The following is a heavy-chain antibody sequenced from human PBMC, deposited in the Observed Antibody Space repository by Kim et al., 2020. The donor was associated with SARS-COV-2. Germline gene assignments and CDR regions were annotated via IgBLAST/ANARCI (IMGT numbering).Heavy chain of an antibody. CDR1: GFIFSSYW. CDR3: ARGSNRFDAFDI. V-gene: IGHV3-74*01. Sequence: GGSLRLSCEASGFIFSSYWIHWVRQPPGNGLVWVSRLNSDGSNTNYADSVKGRFTISRDNAKNTLYLQMNSLRVEDTAVYYCARGSNRFDAFDIWGQGTMVTVSS. CDR2: LNSDGSNT. J-gene: IGHJ3*02.